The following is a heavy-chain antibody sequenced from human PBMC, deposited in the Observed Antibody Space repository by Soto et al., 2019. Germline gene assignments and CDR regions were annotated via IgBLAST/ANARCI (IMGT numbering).Heavy chain of an antibody. V-gene: IGHV4-4*07. D-gene: IGHD3-3*01. CDR1: GGSITSYY. CDR3: ARDMRVFGGIDV. CDR2: IYHTGSI. J-gene: IGHJ6*02. Sequence: SETLSLTCTVSGGSITSYYWSWIRQSAGKGLEWIGRIYHTGSINYNPSLQSRVTLSVDTSKNQVSLKLTSVTAADAAVYYCARDMRVFGGIDVWGQGTTVTVSS.